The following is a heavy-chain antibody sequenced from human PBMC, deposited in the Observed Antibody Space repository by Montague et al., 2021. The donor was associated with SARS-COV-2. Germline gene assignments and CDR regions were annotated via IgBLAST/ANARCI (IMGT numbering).Heavy chain of an antibody. CDR2: IYYSGTT. CDR1: SGSIISSGYY. V-gene: IGHV4-39*02. Sequence: SETLSLTCSVSSGSIISSGYYWGWIRQPPGKELEWIGNIYYSGTTYYTPSLQSRGTISVDTSKNHLSLRLSSVTAADTAVYFCARGMVRGVTTPFDYWGQGTLVTVSS. J-gene: IGHJ4*02. CDR3: ARGMVRGVTTPFDY. D-gene: IGHD3-10*01.